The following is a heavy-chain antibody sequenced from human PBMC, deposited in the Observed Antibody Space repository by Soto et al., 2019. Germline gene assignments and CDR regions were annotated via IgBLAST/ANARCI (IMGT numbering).Heavy chain of an antibody. V-gene: IGHV1-69*14. Sequence: QVQLVQSGAEVKKPGSSVRVSCKASGLTFSGSTLTWLRQAPGQGPEWMGGIIPFFGSVDYAPKFQDRVTITADKSTFTTYMELRSLRFDDTAVYYCARGPQYGGNSDAFETWGQGTVVTV. D-gene: IGHD2-21*02. J-gene: IGHJ3*02. CDR3: ARGPQYGGNSDAFET. CDR1: GLTFSGST. CDR2: IIPFFGSV.